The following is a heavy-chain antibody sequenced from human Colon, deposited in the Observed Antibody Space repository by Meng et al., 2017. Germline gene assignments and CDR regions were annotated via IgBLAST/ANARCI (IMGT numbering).Heavy chain of an antibody. Sequence: SGPGLVNPSPTLSLPCSVSGGSISSGDYYCSWSRQHPGKGLEWIGYFYFSGNTYYNPSLKSRVSISVDTSKNRFSLNLSSVTAADTAVYYCARYFYDSRGVTWFDPWGQGTLVTVSS. J-gene: IGHJ5*02. CDR1: GGSISSGDYY. D-gene: IGHD3-22*01. V-gene: IGHV4-31*03. CDR3: ARYFYDSRGVTWFDP. CDR2: FYFSGNT.